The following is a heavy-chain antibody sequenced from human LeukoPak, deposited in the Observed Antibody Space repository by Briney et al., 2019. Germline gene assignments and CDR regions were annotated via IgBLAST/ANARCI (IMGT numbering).Heavy chain of an antibody. CDR1: GFTFSSYS. V-gene: IGHV3-21*01. D-gene: IGHD3-3*01. CDR3: ARVVYASWSGYSDY. J-gene: IGHJ4*02. Sequence: GGSLRLSCAASGFTFSSYSMTWVRQAPGKGLECVSSISSSSSYIYYADSVQGRFTISRDNARNSLYLQMNSLRSVGTARYCFARVVYASWSGYSDYWGQGSLVTVSS. CDR2: ISSSSSYI.